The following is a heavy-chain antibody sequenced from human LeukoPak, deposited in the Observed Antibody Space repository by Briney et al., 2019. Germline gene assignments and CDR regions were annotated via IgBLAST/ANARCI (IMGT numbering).Heavy chain of an antibody. D-gene: IGHD3-22*01. CDR3: ARWGIVGHHAVDL. CDR1: GFICSEYG. J-gene: IGHJ3*01. Sequence: PGGSLRFSCAASGFICSEYGMHWVRQAPGRGLMGLALIRHDVNEEGYVDSVRVRFTISRYKSKDTVVLHMQSLRAADTAVYYCARWGIVGHHAVDLWGQGTMVTVSS. V-gene: IGHV3-33*01. CDR2: IRHDVNEE.